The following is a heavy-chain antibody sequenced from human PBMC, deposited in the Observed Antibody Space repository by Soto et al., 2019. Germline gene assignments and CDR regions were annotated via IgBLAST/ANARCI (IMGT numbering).Heavy chain of an antibody. CDR1: GFTFSSYW. J-gene: IGHJ4*02. D-gene: IGHD1-7*01. CDR3: ASDRYNWNSHLIDY. CDR2: IKQDGSEK. Sequence: EVQLVESGGGLVQPGGSLRLSCAASGFTFSSYWMSWVRQAPGKGLEWVANIKQDGSEKYYGDSVKGRFTISRDNAKNSLYLQMYSLRAEDTAVYYCASDRYNWNSHLIDYWGQGTLVTVSS. V-gene: IGHV3-7*01.